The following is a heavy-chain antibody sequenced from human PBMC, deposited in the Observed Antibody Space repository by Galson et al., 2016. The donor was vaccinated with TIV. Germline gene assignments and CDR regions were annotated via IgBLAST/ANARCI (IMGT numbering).Heavy chain of an antibody. CDR1: GGTFISYT. J-gene: IGHJ4*02. V-gene: IGHV1-69*02. CDR3: ARADSVDISSTEY. D-gene: IGHD3-9*01. Sequence: SVKVSCKASGGTFISYTLSSVRQAPGQGLEWMGRIIPVLGMTNYAQNFQGRVTITADRSTGTAYLELSSLKPGGTAVYYCARADSVDISSTEYWGQGSLVIVSS. CDR2: IIPVLGMT.